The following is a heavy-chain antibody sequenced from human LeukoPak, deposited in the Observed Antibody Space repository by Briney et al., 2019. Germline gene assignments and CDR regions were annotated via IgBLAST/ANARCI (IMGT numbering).Heavy chain of an antibody. CDR1: GFTFSSYA. V-gene: IGHV3-23*01. D-gene: IGHD2-2*01. Sequence: PGGSLRLSCAASGFTFSSYAMTWVRQAPGKGLDWVSGISGSGGNSYYADSVKGRFAISRDNSKDTLYLQLSDLRDEDTAVYYCAKDADGCGSTSCYARWFDPWGQGTLVIVSS. CDR3: AKDADGCGSTSCYARWFDP. J-gene: IGHJ5*02. CDR2: ISGSGGNS.